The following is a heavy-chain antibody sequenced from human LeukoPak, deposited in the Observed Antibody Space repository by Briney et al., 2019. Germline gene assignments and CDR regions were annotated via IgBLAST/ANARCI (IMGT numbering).Heavy chain of an antibody. CDR2: ISYDGSKT. D-gene: IGHD1-26*01. J-gene: IGHJ4*02. Sequence: GGSLRLSCAASGFTFNIYAMHWVRQAPGKGLEWVAVISYDGSKTYYADSVKGRFTVSRDNSKNTLYLQMNSLRAEDTALYYCARTMYITGSSDFDYWGQGTLVTVSS. CDR1: GFTFNIYA. CDR3: ARTMYITGSSDFDY. V-gene: IGHV3-30-3*01.